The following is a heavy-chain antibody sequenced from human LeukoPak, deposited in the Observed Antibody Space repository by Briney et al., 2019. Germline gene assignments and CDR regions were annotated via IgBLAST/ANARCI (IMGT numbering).Heavy chain of an antibody. CDR1: GFTFSSYH. CDR2: ISSGSDAI. D-gene: IGHD6-19*01. J-gene: IGHJ3*02. CDR3: ARGSSGWRVAFDI. Sequence: GGSLRLSCAASGFTFSSYHLIWVRQAPGKGLECISYISSGSDAIHYADSVKGRFAISRDNAKNSLYLQMNSLRAEDTAVYYCARGSSGWRVAFDIWGQGTMVTVSS. V-gene: IGHV3-48*01.